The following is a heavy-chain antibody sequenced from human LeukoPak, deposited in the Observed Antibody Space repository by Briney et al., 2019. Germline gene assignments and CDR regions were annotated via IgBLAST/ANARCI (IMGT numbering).Heavy chain of an antibody. D-gene: IGHD1-1*01. CDR3: AKDAPPWNSIWDYFAS. CDR1: GFTFSVHA. CDR2: IGGGDDDR. J-gene: IGHJ4*02. Sequence: PGGSLRLSFAASGFTFSVHAMSWVRQASGKGPEWVSSIGGGDDDRYYADSVKGRFTVTRENSNNMVYLQLNSLRVEDTAIYYCAKDAPPWNSIWDYFASWGQGTLVTVSS. V-gene: IGHV3-23*01.